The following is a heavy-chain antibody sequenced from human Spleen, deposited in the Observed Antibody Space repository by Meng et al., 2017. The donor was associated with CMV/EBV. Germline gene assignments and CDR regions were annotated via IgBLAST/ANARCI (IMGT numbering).Heavy chain of an antibody. Sequence: GGSLRLSCAASGFTFSSYGMHWVRQAPGKGLEWVAFIRYDGSNKYYADSVKGRFTISRDNSKNSLYLQMNSLRAEDTALYYCAKGDISGYMAADYWGQGTLVTVSS. V-gene: IGHV3-30*02. CDR1: GFTFSSYG. CDR2: IRYDGSNK. D-gene: IGHD3-22*01. CDR3: AKGDISGYMAADY. J-gene: IGHJ4*02.